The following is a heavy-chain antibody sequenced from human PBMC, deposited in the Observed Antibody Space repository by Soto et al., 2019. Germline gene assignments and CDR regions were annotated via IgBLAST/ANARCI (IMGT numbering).Heavy chain of an antibody. V-gene: IGHV3-15*01. J-gene: IGHJ6*02. Sequence: GGSLRVSCAASGFTFSNAWMSWVRQAPGKGLEWVGLIKNKIDGGTTAYAAPVEGRFTISRDDSKNTLYLQMNSLKTEDTAVYYCTTTPSGYSSSWPHHYYYAVNVWGHGTTVTVSS. D-gene: IGHD6-13*01. CDR1: GFTFSNAW. CDR2: IKNKIDGGTT. CDR3: TTTPSGYSSSWPHHYYYAVNV.